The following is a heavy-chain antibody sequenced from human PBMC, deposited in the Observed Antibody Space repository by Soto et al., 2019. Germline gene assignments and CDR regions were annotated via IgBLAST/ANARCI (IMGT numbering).Heavy chain of an antibody. CDR1: GFSLSTSGVG. Sequence: QITLKESGPTLVKPTQTLTLTCTFSGFSLSTSGVGVGWIRQPPGKALEWLALIYWDDDKRYSPSLKSRLTLTKDTSKSHVVLTMTNTDPVDTATYSSAHSYGGYSSSWYSYWGQGTLVTVSS. D-gene: IGHD6-13*01. J-gene: IGHJ4*02. V-gene: IGHV2-5*02. CDR2: IYWDDDK. CDR3: AHSYGGYSSSWYSY.